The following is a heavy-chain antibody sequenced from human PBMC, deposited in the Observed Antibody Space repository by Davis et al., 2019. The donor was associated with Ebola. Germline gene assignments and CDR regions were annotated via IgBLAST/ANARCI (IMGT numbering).Heavy chain of an antibody. CDR1: GGSISSYY. CDR2: IYYSGST. CDR3: ARAGVELTQEV. Sequence: PSETLSLTCTVSGGSISSYYWSWIRQPPGKGLEWIGYIYYSGSTNYNPSLKSRVTISVDTSKNQFSLKLSSVTAADTAVYYCARAGVELTQEVWGQGTLVTVSS. D-gene: IGHD1-7*01. V-gene: IGHV4-59*01. J-gene: IGHJ4*02.